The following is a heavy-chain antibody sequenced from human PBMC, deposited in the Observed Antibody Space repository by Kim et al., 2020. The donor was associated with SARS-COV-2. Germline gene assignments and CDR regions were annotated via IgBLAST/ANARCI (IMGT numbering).Heavy chain of an antibody. CDR1: GGSVSGGGDY. Sequence: SETLSLTCTVSGGSVSGGGDYWSWIRQLPGKGLEWIAYIHYIGTTFYNPSLKRRVSISLDTSNNLFSLSLSSVTAADTAVYYWARTEGTYCGGDCYRGAFDIWGQGTLVTVSS. D-gene: IGHD2-21*02. V-gene: IGHV4-31*02. J-gene: IGHJ4*01. CDR2: IHYIGTT. CDR3: ARTEGTYCGGDCYRGAFDI.